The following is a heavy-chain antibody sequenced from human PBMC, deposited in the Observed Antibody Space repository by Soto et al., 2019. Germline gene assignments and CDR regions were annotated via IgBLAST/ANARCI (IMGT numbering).Heavy chain of an antibody. CDR3: ARGGPEMATIGSFDC. CDR1: GYTFTNYY. V-gene: IGHV1-46*01. CDR2: INPSGGST. J-gene: IGHJ4*02. D-gene: IGHD3-16*01. Sequence: QVHLVQSGAEVKKPGASVKVSCKASGYTFTNYYIHWVRQAPGQGLEWMAIINPSGGSTTYAQKFQGRITRTRDTSTSTVYMEVSSLRSEDTAVYYCARGGPEMATIGSFDCWGQGTLVTVSS.